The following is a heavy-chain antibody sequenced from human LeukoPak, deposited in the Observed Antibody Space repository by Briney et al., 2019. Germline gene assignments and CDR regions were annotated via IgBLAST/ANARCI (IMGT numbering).Heavy chain of an antibody. V-gene: IGHV3-30*02. D-gene: IGHD2-15*01. J-gene: IGHJ6*03. Sequence: PGGSLRLSCAASGFTFSSYGMHWVRQAPGKGLEWVAFIRYDGSNKYYADSVKGRFTISRDNSKNTLYLQMNSLRAEDTAVYYCAKAATLGYYYYYMDVWGKGTTSPSP. CDR2: IRYDGSNK. CDR3: AKAATLGYYYYYMDV. CDR1: GFTFSSYG.